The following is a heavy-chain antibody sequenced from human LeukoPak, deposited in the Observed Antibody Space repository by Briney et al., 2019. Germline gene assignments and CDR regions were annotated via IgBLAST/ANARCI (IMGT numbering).Heavy chain of an antibody. CDR3: ARGSWPGIAVAGTRWFDP. CDR2: IIPIFGTA. Sequence: SVKVSCKASGGTFSSYAISWVRQAPGQGLEWMGGIIPIFGTANYAQKFQGRVTITADKSTSTAYMELSSLRSEDTAVYYCARGSWPGIAVAGTRWFDPWGQGTLVTVSS. V-gene: IGHV1-69*06. CDR1: GGTFSSYA. D-gene: IGHD6-19*01. J-gene: IGHJ5*02.